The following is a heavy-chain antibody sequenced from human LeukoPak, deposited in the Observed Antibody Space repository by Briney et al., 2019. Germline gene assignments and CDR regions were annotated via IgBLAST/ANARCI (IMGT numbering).Heavy chain of an antibody. V-gene: IGHV3-21*01. J-gene: IGHJ4*02. CDR1: GFTFNTYS. D-gene: IGHD2-21*02. CDR3: ARGGDPFDY. Sequence: GGSLRLPCAASGFTFNTYSINGVRQAPGKGLEWVSSISASSSYIFYADSVRGRFTISRDNTKNSLFLQMNSLRAEDTAVYYCARGGDPFDYWGQGTLVTVSS. CDR2: ISASSSYI.